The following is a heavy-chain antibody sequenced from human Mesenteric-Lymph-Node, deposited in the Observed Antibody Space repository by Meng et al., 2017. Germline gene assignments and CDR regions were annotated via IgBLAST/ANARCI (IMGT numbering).Heavy chain of an antibody. CDR3: ATLRWGYSNNWFEP. CDR1: GGSISSYY. V-gene: IGHV4-59*01. CDR2: IHYSGTT. Sequence: SETLSLTCTVSGGSISSYYWSWVRQPPGKGLEWIAFIHYSGTTNYNPSLKSRVTISVDTSKNQFFLKLISVTAADTAVYYCATLRWGYSNNWFEPWGQGTRVTGSS. D-gene: IGHD1-26*01. J-gene: IGHJ5*02.